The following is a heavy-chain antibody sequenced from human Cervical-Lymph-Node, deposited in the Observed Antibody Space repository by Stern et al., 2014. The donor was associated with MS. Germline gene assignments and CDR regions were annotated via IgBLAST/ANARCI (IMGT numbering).Heavy chain of an antibody. J-gene: IGHJ4*02. CDR3: ARATDYGTN. CDR1: GYTFTSYG. CDR2: ISAYNGAT. V-gene: IGHV1-18*01. D-gene: IGHD4-17*01. Sequence: QVQLVQSGAEVKKPGASMKVSCKASGYTFTSYGITWVRQAPGQGLEWMGWISAYNGATNYAQKLQGRVPMTTDTSTSSAYMELRSLTSDDTAMYYCARATDYGTNWGQGTLVTVSS.